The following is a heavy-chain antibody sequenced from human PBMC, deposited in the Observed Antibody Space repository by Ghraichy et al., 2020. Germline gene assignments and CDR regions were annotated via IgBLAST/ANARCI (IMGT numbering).Heavy chain of an antibody. J-gene: IGHJ2*01. D-gene: IGHD3-3*01. CDR2: IYYSWST. Sequence: WIGYIYYSWSTNYNPSLKSRVTISVDTSTNQFSLKLSSVTAADTDVYYCAREGAILGVVIIGQVIFFTMIRRPPRSTPYPTLFPYTTLFDLWG. V-gene: IGHV4-59*01. CDR3: AREGAILGVVIIGQVIFFTMIRRPPRSTPYPTLFPYTTLFDL.